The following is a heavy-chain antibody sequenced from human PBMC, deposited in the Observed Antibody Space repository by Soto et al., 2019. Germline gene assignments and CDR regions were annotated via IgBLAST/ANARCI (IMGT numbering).Heavy chain of an antibody. V-gene: IGHV4-30-4*01. CDR2: IYYSGST. D-gene: IGHD2-2*01. CDR3: ARDCISTSCSPYGLDV. CDR1: GGSISSGDYY. Sequence: SETLSLTCTVSGGSISSGDYYWSWIRQPPGKGLEWIGYIYYSGSTYYNPSLKSRVTISVDTSKNQFSLKLSSVTAADTAVYYCARDCISTSCSPYGLDVWGQGTKVTVSS. J-gene: IGHJ6*02.